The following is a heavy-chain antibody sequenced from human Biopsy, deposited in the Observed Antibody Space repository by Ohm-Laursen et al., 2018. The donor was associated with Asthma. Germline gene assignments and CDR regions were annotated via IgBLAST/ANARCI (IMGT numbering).Heavy chain of an antibody. CDR1: GAYIGSRDHH. Sequence: SETLSLTCTVGGAYIGSRDHHWSWIRQSPRTGLEWIGFVFWSGTTHYNRSLERRLSISIDTTRNEFSVTLRSVTAADTAVYFCARVASYGDLYFGIDVWGPGTTVSVS. J-gene: IGHJ6*02. D-gene: IGHD4-17*01. CDR2: VFWSGTT. CDR3: ARVASYGDLYFGIDV. V-gene: IGHV4-30-4*01.